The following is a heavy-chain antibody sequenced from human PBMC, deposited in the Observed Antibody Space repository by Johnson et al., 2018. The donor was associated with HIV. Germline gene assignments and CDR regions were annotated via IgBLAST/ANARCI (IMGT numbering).Heavy chain of an antibody. J-gene: IGHJ3*02. CDR2: ISYSGSST. CDR1: GFTFSSFG. D-gene: IGHD4-17*01. CDR3: ARDSTPWGGDHVGYAFDI. Sequence: VQLVESGGGLVQPGGSLRLSCAASGFTFSSFGMHWVRQAPGKGLQWVSAISYSGSSTYYADSVKGRFTISRDNSRSTVYLNMINLRADDTALYYCARDSTPWGGDHVGYAFDIWGQGTVVTVSS. V-gene: IGHV3-23*04.